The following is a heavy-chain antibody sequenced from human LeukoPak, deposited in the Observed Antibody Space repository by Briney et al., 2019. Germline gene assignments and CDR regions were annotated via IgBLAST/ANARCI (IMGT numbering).Heavy chain of an antibody. J-gene: IGHJ4*02. D-gene: IGHD1-1*01. V-gene: IGHV4-38-2*01. CDR1: GYSISSGYY. CDR2: IYHSGST. CDR3: ARHWDDNYYFDH. Sequence: SETLSLTCAVSGYSISSGYYWGWIRQPPGKGLEWIGSIYHSGSTYYNPSLKSRVTISVDTSKNQFSLKLSSVTAADTAVYYCARHWDDNYYFDHWGQGTLVTVSS.